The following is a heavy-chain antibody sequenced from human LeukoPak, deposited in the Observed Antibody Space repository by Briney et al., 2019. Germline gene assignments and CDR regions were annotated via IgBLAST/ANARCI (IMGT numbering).Heavy chain of an antibody. CDR1: GFTFSSYA. J-gene: IGHJ4*02. V-gene: IGHV3-23*01. CDR2: ISGSGGST. D-gene: IGHD2-15*01. Sequence: PGGSLRLSCAASGFTFSSYAMGWVRQAPGKGLEWVSAISGSGGSTYYADSVKGRFTISRDNSKNTLYLQMNSLRAEDTAVYYCARGPQFCSGGSCYGYYFDYWGQGTLVTVSS. CDR3: ARGPQFCSGGSCYGYYFDY.